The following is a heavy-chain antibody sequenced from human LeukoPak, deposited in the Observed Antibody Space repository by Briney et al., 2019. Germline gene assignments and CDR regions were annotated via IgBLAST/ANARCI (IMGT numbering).Heavy chain of an antibody. V-gene: IGHV1-3*01. CDR3: ARRKGFTNYFDY. D-gene: IGHD3-3*01. CDR2: INAGNGNT. J-gene: IGHJ4*02. CDR1: GYAFTSYA. Sequence: ASVKVSCKASGYAFTSYAMHWVRQAPGQRLEWMGWINAGNGNTKYSRKFQGRVTITRDTSASTAYMELSSLRSEDTAVYYCARRKGFTNYFDYWGQGTLVTVSS.